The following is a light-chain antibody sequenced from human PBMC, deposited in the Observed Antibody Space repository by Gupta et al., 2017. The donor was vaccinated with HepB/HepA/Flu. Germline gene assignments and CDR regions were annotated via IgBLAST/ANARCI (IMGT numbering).Light chain of an antibody. CDR2: WAS. CDR1: QSVLYSSNNKNY. CDR3: QQYYSTLGCS. J-gene: IGKJ2*04. V-gene: IGKV4-1*01. Sequence: DIVMTQSPDSLAVSLGERATINCKSSQSVLYSSNNKNYLAWYQQKPGQPPKLLIYWASTREAGVPDRFRGSGSGKEFTLTISSRQAEDVAVYYCQQYYSTLGCSFGQETKLEIK.